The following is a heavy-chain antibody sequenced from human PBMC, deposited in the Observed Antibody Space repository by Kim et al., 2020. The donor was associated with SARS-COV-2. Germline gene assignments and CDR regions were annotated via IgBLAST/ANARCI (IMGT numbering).Heavy chain of an antibody. Sequence: SETLSLTCAVYGGSFSGYYWSWIRQPPGKGLEWIGEINHSGSTNYNPSLKSRVTISVDTSKNQFSLKLSSVTAADTAVYYCARESTMIGDYWGQEILVT. D-gene: IGHD3-22*01. V-gene: IGHV4-34*01. J-gene: IGHJ4*02. CDR3: ARESTMIGDY. CDR1: GGSFSGYY. CDR2: INHSGST.